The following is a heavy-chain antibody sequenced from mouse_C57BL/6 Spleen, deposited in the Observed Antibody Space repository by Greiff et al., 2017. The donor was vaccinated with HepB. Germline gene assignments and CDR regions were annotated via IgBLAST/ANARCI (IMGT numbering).Heavy chain of an antibody. Sequence: QVQLKQPGAELVRPGSSVKLSCKASGYTFTSYWMDWVKQRPGQGLEWIGNIYPSDSETHYNQKFKDKATLTVDKSSSTAYMQLSSLTSEDSAVYYCARHGSSYDYFDYWGQGTTLTVSS. V-gene: IGHV1-61*01. D-gene: IGHD1-1*01. CDR1: GYTFTSYW. CDR2: IYPSDSET. J-gene: IGHJ2*01. CDR3: ARHGSSYDYFDY.